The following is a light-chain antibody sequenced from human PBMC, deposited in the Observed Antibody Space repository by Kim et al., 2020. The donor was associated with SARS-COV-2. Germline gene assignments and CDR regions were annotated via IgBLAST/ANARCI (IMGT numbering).Light chain of an antibody. Sequence: SYELTQPPSVSVSPGQTASITCSGDKVEDKYVCWYQQKAGQSPVLLIYQDTKWPSGIPERFSGSNSGNTATLTISGTQAMDEADYYCQTWDSSSVIFGGG. V-gene: IGLV3-1*01. CDR1: KVEDKY. J-gene: IGLJ2*01. CDR3: QTWDSSSVI. CDR2: QDT.